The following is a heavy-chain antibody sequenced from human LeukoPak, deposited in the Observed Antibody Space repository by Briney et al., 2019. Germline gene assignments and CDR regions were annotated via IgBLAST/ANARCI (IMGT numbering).Heavy chain of an antibody. CDR2: TRLDGNNK. J-gene: IGHJ4*02. CDR3: AKDFGYGVDY. D-gene: IGHD5-12*01. CDR1: GFTFSSYN. V-gene: IGHV3-30*02. Sequence: GGSLRLSCAASGFTFSSYNMHWVRQPPGKGLEWVAFTRLDGNNKYYADSVKGRFTISRDNSKNTLFLQMNSLRAEDTAVYYCAKDFGYGVDYWGQGTLVTVSS.